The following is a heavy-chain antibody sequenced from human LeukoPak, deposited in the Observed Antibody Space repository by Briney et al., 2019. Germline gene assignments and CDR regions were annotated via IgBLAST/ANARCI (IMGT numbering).Heavy chain of an antibody. CDR3: VREMDGGDFDY. J-gene: IGHJ4*02. Sequence: ASVKVSCKASGYAFCTYFIHWMRQAPGQGLEWLGRIDPGRGWTHLPRKFQGRVTVTRDTSTTTVDMELSSLTSEDTALYYCVREMDGGDFDYWGQGTLVTVSS. CDR1: GYAFCTYF. V-gene: IGHV1-46*01. CDR2: IDPGRGWT. D-gene: IGHD3-10*01.